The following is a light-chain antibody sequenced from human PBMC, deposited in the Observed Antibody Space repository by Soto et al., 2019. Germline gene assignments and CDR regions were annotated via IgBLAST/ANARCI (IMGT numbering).Light chain of an antibody. J-gene: IGKJ1*01. CDR1: QSVSSGY. V-gene: IGKV3-20*01. CDR3: QHYHTSPWT. Sequence: EIVLTRSPGTLSLSPGERATLSCRASQSVSSGYLAWYQQKPGQAPRLLIYGASNRATGIPDRFSGSGSGTDFTLTISRLEPEDFAVYYCQHYHTSPWTFGQGTKVEIK. CDR2: GAS.